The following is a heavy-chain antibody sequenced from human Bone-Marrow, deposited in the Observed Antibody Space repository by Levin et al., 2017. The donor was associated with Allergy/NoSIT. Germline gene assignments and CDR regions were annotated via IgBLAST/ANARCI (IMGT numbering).Heavy chain of an antibody. CDR1: GGSISTYY. D-gene: IGHD5/OR15-5a*01. CDR2: IYDSERT. Sequence: PSETLSLTCTVSGGSISTYYWNWIRQPPGKGLEWIGYIYDSERTNYNPSLKSRVTISVDTSKNQFSLRLSSVTTADTAVYYCAREGYSVYDMDVWGQGTTVTVSS. V-gene: IGHV4-59*01. J-gene: IGHJ6*02. CDR3: AREGYSVYDMDV.